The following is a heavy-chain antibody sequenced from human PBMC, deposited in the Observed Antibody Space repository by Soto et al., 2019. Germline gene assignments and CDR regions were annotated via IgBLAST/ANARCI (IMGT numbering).Heavy chain of an antibody. V-gene: IGHV3-30*03. Sequence: GGSLRLSCAASGFTFSSYGMHWVRQAPGKGLEWVAVISYDGSNKYYADSVKGRFTISRDNSKNTLYLQMNSLRAEDTAVYYCARRGVVEWLLFVFAYWGQGTLVTVSS. J-gene: IGHJ4*02. CDR3: ARRGVVEWLLFVFAY. CDR2: ISYDGSNK. D-gene: IGHD3-3*01. CDR1: GFTFSSYG.